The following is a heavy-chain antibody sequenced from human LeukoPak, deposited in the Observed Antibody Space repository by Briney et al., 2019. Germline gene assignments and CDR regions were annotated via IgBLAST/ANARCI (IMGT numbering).Heavy chain of an antibody. D-gene: IGHD6-6*01. CDR1: GFSFSSYE. CDR2: ISSGGSSI. J-gene: IGHJ4*02. V-gene: IGHV3-48*03. CDR3: ATVGRSARPGY. Sequence: GGSLRLSCAASGFSFSSYEMNWVRQAPGKGLEWVAYISSGGSSIYYVGSVKGRFTISRDNAKNSLYLQMNSLRAEDTAIYYCATVGRSARPGYWGQGTLVTVSS.